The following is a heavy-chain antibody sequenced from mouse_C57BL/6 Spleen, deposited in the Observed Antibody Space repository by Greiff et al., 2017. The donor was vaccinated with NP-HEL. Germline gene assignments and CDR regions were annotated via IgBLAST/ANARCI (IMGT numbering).Heavy chain of an antibody. CDR2: INPNNGGT. D-gene: IGHD2-5*01. CDR1: GYTFTDYY. CDR3: ARRGEIYYSNYDYAMDY. Sequence: VQLQQSGPELVKPGASVKISCKASGYTFTDYYMNWVKQSHGKSLEWIGDINPNNGGTSYNQKFKGKATLTVDKSSSTAYMELRSLTSEDSAVYYCARRGEIYYSNYDYAMDYWGQGTSVTVSS. J-gene: IGHJ4*01. V-gene: IGHV1-26*01.